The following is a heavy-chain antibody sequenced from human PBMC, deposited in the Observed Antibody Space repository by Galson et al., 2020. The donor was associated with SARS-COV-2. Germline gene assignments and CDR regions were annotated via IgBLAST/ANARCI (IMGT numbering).Heavy chain of an antibody. CDR1: GFTFSSYS. CDR2: ISGSGSSA. D-gene: IGHD4-17*01. V-gene: IGHV3-23*01. Sequence: GESLKISCAASGFTFSSYSMGWVRQAPGKGLEYVSIISGSGSSAIYADSVKGRFTISRDNSKNTVDLQMNSLRAEDTALYYCAKGWTAVESWGQRTLVTVSS. J-gene: IGHJ5*02. CDR3: AKGWTAVES.